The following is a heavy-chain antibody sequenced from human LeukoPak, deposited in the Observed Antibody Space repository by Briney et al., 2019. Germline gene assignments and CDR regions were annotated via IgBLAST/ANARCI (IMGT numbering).Heavy chain of an antibody. Sequence: ASVKLSCKSSIYTFTSYGISWVRKAPGQGLEWMGWSSAYNGNTNYAHKLQGRVTMTTDTSTSTAYMELRSLRSDDTAVYYCARGGAGTYYKRDGWFDPWGQGTVVTVS. CDR2: SSAYNGNT. CDR1: IYTFTSYG. CDR3: ARGGAGTYYKRDGWFDP. D-gene: IGHD3-10*01. J-gene: IGHJ5*02. V-gene: IGHV1-18*01.